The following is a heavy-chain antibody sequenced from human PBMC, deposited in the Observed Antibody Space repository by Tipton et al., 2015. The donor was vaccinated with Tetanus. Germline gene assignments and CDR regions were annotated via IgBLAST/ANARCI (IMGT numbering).Heavy chain of an antibody. D-gene: IGHD5-18*01. CDR3: VRGRGLGAYSFGFEY. V-gene: IGHV4-34*01. CDR1: GGSFSNYF. J-gene: IGHJ4*02. Sequence: TLSLTCAVYGGSFSNYFWRWIRQPPGKGLEWIGEISPSGNTNYNPSLTSRLTMSFKMSKDQFSLKLTSVTAADTAVYYCVRGRGLGAYSFGFEYWGQGALVTVSS. CDR2: ISPSGNT.